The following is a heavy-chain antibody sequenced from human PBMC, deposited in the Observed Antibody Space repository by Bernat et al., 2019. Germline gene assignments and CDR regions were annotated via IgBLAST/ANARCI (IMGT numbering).Heavy chain of an antibody. Sequence: EVQLVESGGGLVKPGGSLRLSCAASGFTFSNAWMSWVRQAPGKVLEWVGRIKSKTDGGTTDYAAPVKGRFTISRDDSKNTLYLQMNSLKTEDTAVYYCTTDSGYCSSTRCYYMDVWGKGTTVTGSS. CDR1: GFTFSNAW. V-gene: IGHV3-15*01. D-gene: IGHD2-2*01. J-gene: IGHJ6*03. CDR2: IKSKTDGGTT. CDR3: TTDSGYCSSTRCYYMDV.